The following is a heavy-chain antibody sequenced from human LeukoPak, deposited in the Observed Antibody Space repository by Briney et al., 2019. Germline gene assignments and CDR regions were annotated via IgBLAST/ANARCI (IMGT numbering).Heavy chain of an antibody. CDR3: ARDPEYYDYVWGSRWSGGYFDY. CDR1: GFTFSSYW. CDR2: IKQDGSEK. V-gene: IGHV3-7*01. D-gene: IGHD3-16*01. J-gene: IGHJ4*02. Sequence: PGGSLRLSCAASGFTFSSYWMSWVRQAPGKGLEWVANIKQDGSEKYYVDSVKGRFTISSDNAKNSLYLQMNSLRAEDTAVYYCARDPEYYDYVWGSRWSGGYFDYWGQGTLVTVSS.